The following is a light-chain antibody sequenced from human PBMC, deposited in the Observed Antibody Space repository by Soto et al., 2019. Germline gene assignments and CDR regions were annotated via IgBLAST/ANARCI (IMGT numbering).Light chain of an antibody. CDR2: KAS. J-gene: IGKJ1*01. CDR1: QSISSW. CDR3: QPYNSSPT. V-gene: IGKV1-5*03. Sequence: DIQMTQSPSTLSASVGDRVTITCRASQSISSWLAWYQQKPGKAPKLLIYKASSLESGVPSRFSGSGSGTEFTLNISSLQPDDFATYYCQPYNSSPTFGQGTKVVIK.